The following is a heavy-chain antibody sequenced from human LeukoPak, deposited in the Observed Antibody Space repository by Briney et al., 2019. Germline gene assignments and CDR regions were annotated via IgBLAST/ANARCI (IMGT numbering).Heavy chain of an antibody. CDR3: AKVAESHTGLYSSSWLDY. J-gene: IGHJ4*02. CDR1: GFTFSSYG. CDR2: ISYDGSNK. D-gene: IGHD6-13*01. V-gene: IGHV3-30*18. Sequence: GGSLRLSCAASGFTFSSYGMHWVRQAPGKGLEWVAVISYDGSNKYYADSVKGRFTISRDNSKNTLYLQMNSLRAEDTAVYYCAKVAESHTGLYSSSWLDYWGQGTLVTVSS.